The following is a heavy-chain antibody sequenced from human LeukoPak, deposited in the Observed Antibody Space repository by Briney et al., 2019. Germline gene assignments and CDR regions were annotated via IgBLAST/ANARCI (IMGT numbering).Heavy chain of an antibody. CDR2: ISSSGSTI. V-gene: IGHV3-48*03. J-gene: IGHJ4*02. CDR3: ARLRGYSYARYYFDY. D-gene: IGHD5-18*01. Sequence: GGSLRLSCAASGFTFSSYKINWVRQAPGKGLEWVSYISSSGSTIYYADSVKGRFTISRDNAKNSLYLQMNSLRAEDTAVYYCARLRGYSYARYYFDYWGQGTLVTVSS. CDR1: GFTFSSYK.